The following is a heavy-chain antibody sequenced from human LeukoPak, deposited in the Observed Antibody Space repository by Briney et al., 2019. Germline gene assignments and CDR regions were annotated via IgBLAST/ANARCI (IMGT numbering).Heavy chain of an antibody. Sequence: GGSLRLSCAASGFTFDDYAMHWVRQPPGKGLEWVSLISWDGGSTYYADSVKGRFTISRDNSKNSLYLQMNSLRVEDTALYYCAKEGGAKNLALDYWGQGTLVTVSS. D-gene: IGHD3-16*01. V-gene: IGHV3-43D*03. CDR1: GFTFDDYA. CDR2: ISWDGGST. J-gene: IGHJ4*02. CDR3: AKEGGAKNLALDY.